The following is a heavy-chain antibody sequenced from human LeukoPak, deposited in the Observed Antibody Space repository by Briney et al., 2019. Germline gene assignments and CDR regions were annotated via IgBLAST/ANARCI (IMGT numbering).Heavy chain of an antibody. V-gene: IGHV3-33*01. CDR1: GFTFSSYG. J-gene: IGHJ4*02. CDR3: ARDLRSGSYFWDY. D-gene: IGHD1-26*01. Sequence: PGRSLRLSCAASGFTFSSYGMHWVRQAPGKGLEWVAVIWYDGSNKYYADSVKGRFTISRDNAKNSLYLQMNSLRAEDTAVYYCARDLRSGSYFWDYWGQGTLVTVSS. CDR2: IWYDGSNK.